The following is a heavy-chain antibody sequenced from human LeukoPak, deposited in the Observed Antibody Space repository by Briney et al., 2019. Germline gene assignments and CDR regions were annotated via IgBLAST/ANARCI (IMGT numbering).Heavy chain of an antibody. D-gene: IGHD4-17*01. V-gene: IGHV1-8*01. CDR3: ARARAFYGDYPYYFDY. CDR1: GYTFTSYD. CDR2: MNPSSGNT. Sequence: ASVTVSRKASGYTFTSYDINWVRQATGQGPEWMGWMNPSSGNTGYAQKFQGRVTMTRNTSISTAYMEVSSLRSEDTAVYYCARARAFYGDYPYYFDYWGQGTLVTVSS. J-gene: IGHJ4*02.